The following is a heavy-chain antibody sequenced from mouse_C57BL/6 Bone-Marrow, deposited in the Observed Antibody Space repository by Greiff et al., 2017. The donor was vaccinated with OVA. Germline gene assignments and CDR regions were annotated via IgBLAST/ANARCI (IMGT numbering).Heavy chain of an antibody. V-gene: IGHV14-4*01. CDR2: IDPENGDT. CDR3: TIGDGYYED. J-gene: IGHJ2*01. CDR1: GFNIKDDY. D-gene: IGHD2-3*01. Sequence: VQLKESGAELVRPGASVKLSCTASGFNIKDDYMHWVKQRPEQGLEWIGWIDPENGDTEYASKFQGKATITADTSSNTAYLQLSSLTSEDTAVYYCTIGDGYYEDWGQGTTLTVSS.